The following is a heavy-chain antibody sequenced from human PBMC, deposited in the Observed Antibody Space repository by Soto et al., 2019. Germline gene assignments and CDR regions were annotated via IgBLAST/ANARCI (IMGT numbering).Heavy chain of an antibody. CDR1: GFNFIRKY. V-gene: IGHV3-53*01. J-gene: IGHJ4*02. CDR3: ARGLYDSGSFYFDF. D-gene: IGHD3-10*01. Sequence: EVQLVESGGGLIQPGGSLRLSCAASGFNFIRKYMIWVRQAPGKGLEWVPILYSGGTTYYADSVKGRFTISRDTSENTLYLQMNSLRAEDTAVYYGARGLYDSGSFYFDFWGPGTLVTVSS. CDR2: LYSGGTT.